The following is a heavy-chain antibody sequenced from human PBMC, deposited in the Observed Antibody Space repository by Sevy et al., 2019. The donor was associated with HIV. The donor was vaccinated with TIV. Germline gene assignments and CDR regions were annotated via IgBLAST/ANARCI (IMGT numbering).Heavy chain of an antibody. D-gene: IGHD4-17*01. CDR2: IRSKAYGGTT. V-gene: IGHV3-49*03. CDR3: TRDAGLDYGDLPDARPLTDY. Sequence: GGSLRLSCTASGFTFGDYAMSWFRQAPGKGLEWVGFIRSKAYGGTTEYAASVKGRFTISRDDSKSIAYLQMNSLKTEDTAVYYCTRDAGLDYGDLPDARPLTDYWGQGTLVTVSS. J-gene: IGHJ4*02. CDR1: GFTFGDYA.